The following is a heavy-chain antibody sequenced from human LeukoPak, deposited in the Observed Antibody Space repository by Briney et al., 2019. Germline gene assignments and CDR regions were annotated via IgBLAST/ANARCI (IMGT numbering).Heavy chain of an antibody. D-gene: IGHD6-19*01. CDR2: ISARSTST. Sequence: GGSLRLSCTASGFTFGNYAMKWVRQAPGKGLEWVSSISARSTSTYYADSVKGRCTISRDNSKNTLYLHLSRLRAEDTALYFCAKVSLAGYNSGAHFDYWGQGTLVTVSS. J-gene: IGHJ4*02. V-gene: IGHV3-23*01. CDR1: GFTFGNYA. CDR3: AKVSLAGYNSGAHFDY.